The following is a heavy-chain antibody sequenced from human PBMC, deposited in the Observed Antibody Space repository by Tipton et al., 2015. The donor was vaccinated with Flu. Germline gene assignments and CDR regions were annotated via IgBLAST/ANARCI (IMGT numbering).Heavy chain of an antibody. CDR3: AGRAMATFVDWYFGL. J-gene: IGHJ2*01. V-gene: IGHV1-2*02. CDR2: VNPNSGGT. CDR1: GYTFTGYY. Sequence: QLVQSGAEVKKPGASVKVSCKASGYTFTGYYMHWVRQAPGQGLEWMGWVNPNSGGTNYAQKFQGRVTMTRDTSISTAYMELSRLRSDAPAVFYGAGRAMATFVDWYFGLWGRGPLITVSS. D-gene: IGHD5-24*01.